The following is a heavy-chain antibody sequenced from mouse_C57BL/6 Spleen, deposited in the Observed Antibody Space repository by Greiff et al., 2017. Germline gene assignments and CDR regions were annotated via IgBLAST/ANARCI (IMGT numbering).Heavy chain of an antibody. Sequence: QVQLQQPGAELVKPGASVKMSCKASGYTFTSYWITWVKQRPGQGLEWIGDIYPGSGSTNYNEKFKSKATLTVDTSSSTAYMQLSSLTSEDSAVYYCARGYYYGSSYTYWCQGTTLTVSS. V-gene: IGHV1-55*01. CDR2: IYPGSGST. CDR1: GYTFTSYW. J-gene: IGHJ2*01. D-gene: IGHD1-1*01. CDR3: ARGYYYGSSYTY.